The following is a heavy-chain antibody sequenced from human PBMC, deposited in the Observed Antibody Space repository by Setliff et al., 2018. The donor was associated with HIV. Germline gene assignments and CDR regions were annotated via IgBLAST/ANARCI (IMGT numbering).Heavy chain of an antibody. Sequence: SETLSLTCTVSGGFISSSSYYWGWIRQPPGKGLEWIGSIFNGGRTYYNPSLKSRITIPMDTSTNHFSLKLSAVTAADTAVYFCARHFPSISLFFGDPGPFDRWGQGALVTVS. V-gene: IGHV4-39*01. CDR2: IFNGGRT. CDR1: GGFISSSSYY. D-gene: IGHD3-10*01. CDR3: ARHFPSISLFFGDPGPFDR. J-gene: IGHJ4*02.